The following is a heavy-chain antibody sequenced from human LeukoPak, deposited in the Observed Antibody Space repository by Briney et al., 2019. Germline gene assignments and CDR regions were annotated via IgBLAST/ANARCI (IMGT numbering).Heavy chain of an antibody. CDR3: ARYDVWGTYRAFDY. CDR2: IYHSGST. D-gene: IGHD3-16*02. V-gene: IGHV4-38-2*02. J-gene: IGHJ4*02. CDR1: GYSISSDYY. Sequence: PSETLSLTCTVSGYSISSDYYWGWIRQPPGRGLEWIGTIYHSGSTYYNPSLKSRVTISVDTSKNQFSLKLSSVTAADTAVYYCARYDVWGTYRAFDYWGQGTLVTVSS.